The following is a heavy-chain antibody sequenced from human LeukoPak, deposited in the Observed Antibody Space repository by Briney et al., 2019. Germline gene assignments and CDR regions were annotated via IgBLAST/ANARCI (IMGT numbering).Heavy chain of an antibody. CDR1: GFTFSSYS. V-gene: IGHV3-21*01. J-gene: IGHJ4*02. D-gene: IGHD1-26*01. Sequence: GGSLRLSCAASGFTFSSYSMNWVRQAPGKGLEWVSSISSRSSYIYYADSVKGRFTISRDNAKNSLYLQMNSLRAEDTAVYYCASGSGSYSGDYWGQGTLVTVSS. CDR2: ISSRSSYI. CDR3: ASGSGSYSGDY.